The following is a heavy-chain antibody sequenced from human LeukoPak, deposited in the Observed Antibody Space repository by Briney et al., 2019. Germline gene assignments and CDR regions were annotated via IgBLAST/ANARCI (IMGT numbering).Heavy chain of an antibody. V-gene: IGHV3-73*01. CDR1: GFTFSGSA. Sequence: GGSLRLSCEASGFTFSGSAMHWVRQASGKGLEWVGRIRSKANSYATAYAASVKGRFTISRDDSKNTAYLQMNSLKTEDTAVYYCTRHFERGGYCSSTSCSPYYYYGMDVWGQGTTVTVSS. CDR3: TRHFERGGYCSSTSCSPYYYYGMDV. D-gene: IGHD2-2*01. CDR2: IRSKANSYAT. J-gene: IGHJ6*02.